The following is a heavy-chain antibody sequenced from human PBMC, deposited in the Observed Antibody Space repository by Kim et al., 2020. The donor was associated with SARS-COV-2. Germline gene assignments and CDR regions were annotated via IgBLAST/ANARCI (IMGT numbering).Heavy chain of an antibody. CDR1: GFTVSSNY. J-gene: IGHJ4*02. V-gene: IGHV3-66*02. CDR2: IYSGGST. D-gene: IGHD3-9*01. CDR3: ASRPILRLCYFDWLLYTDY. Sequence: GGSLRLSCAASGFTVSSNYMSWVRQAPGKGLEWVSVIYSGGSTYYADSVKGRFTISRDNSKNTLYLQMNSLRAEDTAVYYCASRPILRLCYFDWLLYTDYWGQGTLVTVSS.